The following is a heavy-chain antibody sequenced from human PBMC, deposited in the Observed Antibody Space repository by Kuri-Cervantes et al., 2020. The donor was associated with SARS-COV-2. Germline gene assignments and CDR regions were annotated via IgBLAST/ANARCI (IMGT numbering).Heavy chain of an antibody. V-gene: IGHV3-69-1*01. Sequence: GGSLRLSCAASGFTFSDYYMNWVRQAPGKGLEWVSSISSSSTIYYADSVKGRFTISRDNAKNSLYLQMNSLRAEDTAVYYCARDSPLVGATWNYFDYWGQGTLVTVSS. CDR1: GFTFSDYY. CDR3: ARDSPLVGATWNYFDY. J-gene: IGHJ4*02. CDR2: ISSSSTI. D-gene: IGHD1-26*01.